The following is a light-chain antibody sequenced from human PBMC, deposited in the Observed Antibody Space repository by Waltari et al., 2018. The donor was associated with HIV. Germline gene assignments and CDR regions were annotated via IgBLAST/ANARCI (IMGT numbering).Light chain of an antibody. CDR2: AAS. J-gene: IGKJ2*01. CDR1: QTVHSN. CDR3: QQYHKWPGT. Sequence: EILMTQSPATLSVSPGGGGTLSCRASQTVHSNLAWFQQKPGQAPRLLIYAASTRATDIPDRFSASGSGTEFTLTISSLQSEDFAVYFCQQYHKWPGTFGQGTKLEIK. V-gene: IGKV3-15*01.